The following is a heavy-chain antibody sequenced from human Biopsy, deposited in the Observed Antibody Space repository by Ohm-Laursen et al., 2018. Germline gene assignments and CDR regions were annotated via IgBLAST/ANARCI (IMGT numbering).Heavy chain of an antibody. Sequence: QTLSLTCAISGDTVSSNRAAWNWIRQSPSRGLEWLGRAFYRAKWYTDFAVSVKSRITLTPDPSTNQFSLQLNSVTPDDTAVYYCARSGSDSLNYYFDFWGQGTLVTVSS. CDR2: AFYRAKWYT. CDR1: GDTVSSNRAA. J-gene: IGHJ4*02. V-gene: IGHV6-1*01. CDR3: ARSGSDSLNYYFDF. D-gene: IGHD2-21*02.